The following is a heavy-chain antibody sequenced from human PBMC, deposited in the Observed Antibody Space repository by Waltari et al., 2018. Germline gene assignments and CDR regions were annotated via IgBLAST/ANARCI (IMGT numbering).Heavy chain of an antibody. CDR2: VDPEDGET. D-gene: IGHD6-19*01. V-gene: IGHV1-69-2*01. Sequence: EVQLLQSGAELKEPGTTVRISCKVSGYTFSDYYIHWVQQAPGKGLRWMGIVDPEDGETIYAAHVQGRVTISADTSTDTAFMELSSLRSEDTAVFYCATALGDSSSASRPFDFWGQGTMITVSS. CDR1: GYTFSDYY. CDR3: ATALGDSSSASRPFDF. J-gene: IGHJ3*01.